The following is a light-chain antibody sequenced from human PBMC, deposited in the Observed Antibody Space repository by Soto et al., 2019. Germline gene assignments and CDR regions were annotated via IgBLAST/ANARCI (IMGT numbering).Light chain of an antibody. CDR3: QQYNNWPIT. Sequence: EILMTHSPATLSVSLGERPTLSCRPIQSVLSYLAWYQQKPGQAPRLLIYGASTRATGLPARFSGSGSGTQFTLTISSLQSEDFAVYYCQQYNNWPITFGQGTRLEIK. V-gene: IGKV3-15*01. CDR2: GAS. J-gene: IGKJ5*01. CDR1: QSVLSY.